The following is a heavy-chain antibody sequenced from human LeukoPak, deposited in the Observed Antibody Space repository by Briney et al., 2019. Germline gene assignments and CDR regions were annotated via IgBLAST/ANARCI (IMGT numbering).Heavy chain of an antibody. CDR3: ARGLDGPLYFDY. D-gene: IGHD5-24*01. J-gene: IGHJ4*02. Sequence: PGGSLRLSCAASGFTFSSYWMSWVRQAPGKGLEWVANIKQDGSEKYYVDSLRGRFTISRDNAKNSLYLQMNSLRAEDTAVYYCARGLDGPLYFDYWGQGTLVTVSS. CDR2: IKQDGSEK. V-gene: IGHV3-7*01. CDR1: GFTFSSYW.